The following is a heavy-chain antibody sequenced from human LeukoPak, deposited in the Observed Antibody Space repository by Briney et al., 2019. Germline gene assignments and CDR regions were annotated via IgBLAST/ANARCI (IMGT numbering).Heavy chain of an antibody. D-gene: IGHD3-3*01. CDR3: ALRGSSYYAFWSGYNWFDP. CDR2: IIPIFGTA. V-gene: IGHV1-69*05. J-gene: IGHJ5*02. Sequence: GASVKVSCKASGGTFSSYAISWVHPAPGQGLEWMGGIIPIFGTANYAQKFQGRVTITTDESTSTAYMELSSLRSEDTAVYYCALRGSSYYAFWSGYNWFDPWGQGTLVTVSS. CDR1: GGTFSSYA.